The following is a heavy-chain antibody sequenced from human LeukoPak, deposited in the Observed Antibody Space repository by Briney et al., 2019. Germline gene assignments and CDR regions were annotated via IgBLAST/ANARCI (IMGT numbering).Heavy chain of an antibody. J-gene: IGHJ2*01. CDR2: IYTSGST. CDR1: GGSISNYY. V-gene: IGHV4-4*07. D-gene: IGHD3-22*01. CDR3: ARDRYYYDSSGNRYFDL. Sequence: SETLSLTCTVSGGSISNYYWNWIRQPAGKGLEWIGRIYTSGSTNYNPSLKSRVTMSVDTSKNQFSLKLSSVTAADTAVYYCARDRYYYDSSGNRYFDLWGRGTLVTVSS.